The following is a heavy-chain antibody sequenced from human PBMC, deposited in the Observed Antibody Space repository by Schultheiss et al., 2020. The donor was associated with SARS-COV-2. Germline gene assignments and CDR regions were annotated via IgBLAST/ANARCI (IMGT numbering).Heavy chain of an antibody. Sequence: GESLKISCSASGFTFSSYAMHWVRQAPGKGLEWVSTSGGVGDTYYADSVKGRFTISRDYSKNTLYLQMNSLRAEDTAVYYCARSNFWSGYPYYGMDVWGQGTTVTVSS. CDR1: GFTFSSYA. D-gene: IGHD3-3*01. J-gene: IGHJ6*02. CDR3: ARSNFWSGYPYYGMDV. V-gene: IGHV3-23*01. CDR2: SGGVGDT.